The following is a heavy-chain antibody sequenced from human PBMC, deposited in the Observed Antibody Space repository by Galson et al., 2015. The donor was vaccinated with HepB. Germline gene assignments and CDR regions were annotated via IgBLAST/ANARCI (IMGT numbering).Heavy chain of an antibody. Sequence: SLRLSCAASGFTFSSYGMHWVRQAPSKGLEWVAVISYDGSNKYYADSVKGRFTISRDNSKNTLYLQVNSLRAEDTAVYYCARGGNIVGSNNNWFDPWGQGTLVTVSS. CDR1: GFTFSSYG. J-gene: IGHJ5*02. CDR3: ARGGNIVGSNNNWFDP. CDR2: ISYDGSNK. V-gene: IGHV3-30*03. D-gene: IGHD1-26*01.